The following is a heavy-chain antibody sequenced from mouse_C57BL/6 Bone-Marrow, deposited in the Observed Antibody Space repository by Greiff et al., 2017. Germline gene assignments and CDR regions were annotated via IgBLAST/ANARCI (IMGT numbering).Heavy chain of an antibody. CDR2: ISNLAYSI. D-gene: IGHD4-1*01. CDR3: ARQGGLGRGYFDY. CDR1: GFTFSDYG. Sequence: EVQVVESGGGLVQPGGSLKLSCAASGFTFSDYGMAWVRQAPRKGPEWVAFISNLAYSIYYADTVTGRFTISRENAKNTLYLEMSSLRSEDTAMYYCARQGGLGRGYFDYWGQGTTLTVSS. V-gene: IGHV5-15*01. J-gene: IGHJ2*01.